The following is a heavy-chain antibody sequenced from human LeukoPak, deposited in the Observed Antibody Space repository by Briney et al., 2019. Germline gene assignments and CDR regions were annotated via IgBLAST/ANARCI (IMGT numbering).Heavy chain of an antibody. CDR2: ISYDGSNK. D-gene: IGHD3-10*01. J-gene: IGHJ4*02. Sequence: HAGRSLRLSCAASGFTFSSYAMHWVRQAPGKGLEWVAVISYDGSNKYYADSVKGRFTVSRDNSKNTLYLQMNSLRAEDTAVYYCARGYYYGSERGPPKRYWGQGTLVTVSS. V-gene: IGHV3-30*04. CDR1: GFTFSSYA. CDR3: ARGYYYGSERGPPKRY.